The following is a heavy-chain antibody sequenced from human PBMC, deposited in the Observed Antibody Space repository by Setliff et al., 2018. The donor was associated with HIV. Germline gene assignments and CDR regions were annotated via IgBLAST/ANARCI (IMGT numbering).Heavy chain of an antibody. CDR3: ARGSYRGSGYFVRYFDS. Sequence: SETLSLTCIVSGASISSNTWSWIRQPPGKGLEWMGRIYYSGSTNYNPSLKSRVTISVDTSKNPFSLKLSSVTAADAAVYYCARGSYRGSGYFVRYFDSWAQGMLVTVS. J-gene: IGHJ4*02. CDR2: IYYSGST. D-gene: IGHD3-3*01. V-gene: IGHV4-59*12. CDR1: GASISSNT.